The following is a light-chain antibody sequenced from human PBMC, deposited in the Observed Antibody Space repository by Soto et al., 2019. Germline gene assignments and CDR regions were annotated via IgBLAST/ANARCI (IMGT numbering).Light chain of an antibody. J-gene: IGLJ1*01. V-gene: IGLV2-8*01. Sequence: QSALTQPPSASGSPGQSVTISCTGASSDIGSYNYVSWFQQHPGKAPKLMIYEVTKRPSGVPDRFSGSKSGNTASLTVSGLQAEDEADYYCSSYVGSNNFVFGTGTKLTVL. CDR3: SSYVGSNNFV. CDR1: SSDIGSYNY. CDR2: EVT.